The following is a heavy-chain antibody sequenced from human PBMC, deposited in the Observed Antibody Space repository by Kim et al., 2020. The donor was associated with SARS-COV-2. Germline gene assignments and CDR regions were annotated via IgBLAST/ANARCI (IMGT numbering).Heavy chain of an antibody. CDR1: GGSISSYY. D-gene: IGHD3-10*01. J-gene: IGHJ5*02. Sequence: SETLSLTCTVSGGSISSYYWSWIRQPPGKGLEWIGYIYYSGSTNYNPSLKSRVTISVDTSKNQFSLKLSSVTAADTAVYYCARRRDNLWFGEFDPLGQGTLVTVSS. CDR3: ARRRDNLWFGEFDP. V-gene: IGHV4-59*08. CDR2: IYYSGST.